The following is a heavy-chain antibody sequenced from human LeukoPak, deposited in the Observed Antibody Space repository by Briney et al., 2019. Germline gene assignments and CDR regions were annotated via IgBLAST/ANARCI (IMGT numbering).Heavy chain of an antibody. Sequence: GGSLRLSCAASGFTFNSYAMSWVRQAPGKGLEWVSGISGGGGSPYYADSVRGRFSISRDSSKDNLYLQMNSLRAEDTAVYYCAKAPHNDILIGRFRARLWYFDYWGQGTLVTVSS. J-gene: IGHJ4*02. CDR3: AKAPHNDILIGRFRARLWYFDY. V-gene: IGHV3-23*01. CDR2: ISGGGGSP. CDR1: GFTFNSYA. D-gene: IGHD3-9*01.